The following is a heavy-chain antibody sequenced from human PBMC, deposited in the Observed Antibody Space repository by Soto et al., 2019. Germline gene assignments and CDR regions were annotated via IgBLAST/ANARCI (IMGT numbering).Heavy chain of an antibody. Sequence: SSVKVSCKASGGTFSSYTIIWVRQAPGQGLEWMGRTIPILGIANYAQKFQGRVTITADKSTSTAYMELSSLRSEDTAVYYCARGGIAARLDYYYYMDVRGKGTTVTVSS. CDR1: GGTFSSYT. CDR2: TIPILGIA. D-gene: IGHD6-6*01. CDR3: ARGGIAARLDYYYYMDV. J-gene: IGHJ6*03. V-gene: IGHV1-69*02.